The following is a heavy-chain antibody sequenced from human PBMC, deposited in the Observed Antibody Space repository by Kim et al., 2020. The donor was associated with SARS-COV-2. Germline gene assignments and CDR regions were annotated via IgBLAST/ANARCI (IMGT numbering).Heavy chain of an antibody. CDR1: GGSFSGYY. Sequence: SETLSLTCAVYGGSFSGYYWSWIRQPPGKGLEWIGEINHSGSTNYNPSLKSRVTISVDTSKNQFSLKLSSVTAADTAVYYCARGDTAMERIDYYFDYWGQGTLVTVSS. CDR3: ARGDTAMERIDYYFDY. D-gene: IGHD5-18*01. J-gene: IGHJ4*02. V-gene: IGHV4-34*01. CDR2: INHSGST.